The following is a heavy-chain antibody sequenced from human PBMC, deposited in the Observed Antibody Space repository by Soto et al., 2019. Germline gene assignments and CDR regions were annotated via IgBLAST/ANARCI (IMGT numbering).Heavy chain of an antibody. CDR3: ARDSVRVVTGTTSYYGMDV. V-gene: IGHV3-21*01. J-gene: IGHJ6*02. Sequence: PGGSLRLSCAASGFTFSSYSMNWVRQALGKGLEWVSSISSSSSYIYYADSVKGRFTISRDNAKNSLYLQMNSLRAEDTAVYYCARDSVRVVTGTTSYYGMDVWGQGTTVTVSS. CDR1: GFTFSSYS. CDR2: ISSSSSYI. D-gene: IGHD1-7*01.